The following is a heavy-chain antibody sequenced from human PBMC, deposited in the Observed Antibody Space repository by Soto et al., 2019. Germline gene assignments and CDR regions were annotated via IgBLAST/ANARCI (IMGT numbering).Heavy chain of an antibody. Sequence: PGGSLRLSCVASGFTFSTYAMSWVRQAPGKGLEWVAGIAASDGATYYADSVKGRFTISRDNSKNTLYLQMNSPRAEDTAVYYCAKHLHFVVTFSPLFSFSGFDFCGPGTTVTGSS. J-gene: IGHJ6*02. V-gene: IGHV3-23*01. CDR2: IAASDGAT. D-gene: IGHD2-2*01. CDR1: GFTFSTYA. CDR3: AKHLHFVVTFSPLFSFSGFDF.